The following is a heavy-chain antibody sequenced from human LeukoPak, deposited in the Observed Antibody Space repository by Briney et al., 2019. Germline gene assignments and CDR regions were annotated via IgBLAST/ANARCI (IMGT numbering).Heavy chain of an antibody. CDR2: IIPIFGTA. Sequence: SVKVSCKASGCTFSSYAISWVRQAPGQGLEWMGGIIPIFGTANYAQKFQGRVTITADESTSTAYMELSSLRSEDTAVYYCARALGRGVIITPNWDYYGMDVWGQGTTVTVSS. D-gene: IGHD3-10*01. J-gene: IGHJ6*02. V-gene: IGHV1-69*13. CDR1: GCTFSSYA. CDR3: ARALGRGVIITPNWDYYGMDV.